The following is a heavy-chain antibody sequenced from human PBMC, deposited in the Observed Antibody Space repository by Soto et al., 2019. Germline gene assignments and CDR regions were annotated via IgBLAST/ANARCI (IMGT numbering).Heavy chain of an antibody. J-gene: IGHJ6*02. CDR1: GFTFSSYA. CDR2: ISGSGGST. CDR3: ARRGYSSSWYYYYYYGMDV. D-gene: IGHD6-13*01. V-gene: IGHV3-23*01. Sequence: GSLRLSCAASGFTFSSYAMSWVRPAPGKGLEWVSAISGSGGSTYYADSVKGRFTMTRNTSISTAYMELSSLRSEDTAVYYCARRGYSSSWYYYYYYGMDVWGQGTTVTVSS.